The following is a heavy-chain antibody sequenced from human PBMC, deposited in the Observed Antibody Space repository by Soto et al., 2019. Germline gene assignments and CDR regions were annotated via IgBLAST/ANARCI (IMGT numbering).Heavy chain of an antibody. CDR1: GFTLDNYD. CDR3: AKKGYPVVTNAEVDY. Sequence: RLSYAGSGFTLDNYDMHGVRQAPGKGLEWVSGISWNSGSIGYADSVKGRFTISRDNSKNTLYLQMNSLRAEDTAVYYCAKKGYPVVTNAEVDYWGQG. V-gene: IGHV3-9*01. J-gene: IGHJ4*02. CDR2: ISWNSGSI. D-gene: IGHD3-22*01.